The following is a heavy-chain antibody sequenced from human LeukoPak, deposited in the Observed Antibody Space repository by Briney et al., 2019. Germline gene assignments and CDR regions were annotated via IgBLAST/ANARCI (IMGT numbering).Heavy chain of an antibody. CDR2: IGSNGGST. CDR1: GFTFNSYV. V-gene: IGHV3-64D*09. D-gene: IGHD6-13*01. CDR3: VKEEEQQLVRCFDY. Sequence: PGGSLRLSCSASGFTFNSYVMHWVRQAPGKGLEYVSAIGSNGGSTYYADSVKGRFTISRDNSKNTLYLQMSSLRAEDTAVYYCVKEEEQQLVRCFDYWGQGTLVTVSS. J-gene: IGHJ4*02.